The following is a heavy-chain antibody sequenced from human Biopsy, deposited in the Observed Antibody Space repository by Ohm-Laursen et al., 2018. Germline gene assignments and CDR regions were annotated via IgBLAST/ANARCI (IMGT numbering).Heavy chain of an antibody. Sequence: ASVMVSCKASGYTFTGYHVHWVRQAPGQGLEWMGWINAKTGDTNYAQKFQGRVTMTRDTSISTAYVDLSSLRSDDTAVYYCTRGGYYYDSLAYYYWFDPWGQGTLVTASS. D-gene: IGHD3-22*01. V-gene: IGHV1-2*02. CDR1: GYTFTGYH. CDR2: INAKTGDT. CDR3: TRGGYYYDSLAYYYWFDP. J-gene: IGHJ5*02.